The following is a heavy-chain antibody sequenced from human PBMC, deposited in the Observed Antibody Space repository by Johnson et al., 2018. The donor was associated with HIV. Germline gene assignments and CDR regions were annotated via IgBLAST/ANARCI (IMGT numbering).Heavy chain of an antibody. D-gene: IGHD6-13*01. CDR2: ISYDGSNK. J-gene: IGHJ3*01. CDR1: GFSFSGSA. V-gene: IGHV3-30*04. Sequence: QVQLVESGGGLVQPGGSLRLSCAASGFSFSGSAMHWVRQAPGKGLEWVAGISYDGSNKYYADSVKGRFTISRDNAKNSLYLQMNSLRAEDTAVYYCARALKRIAAADDAFDVWGQGTMVTVSS. CDR3: ARALKRIAAADDAFDV.